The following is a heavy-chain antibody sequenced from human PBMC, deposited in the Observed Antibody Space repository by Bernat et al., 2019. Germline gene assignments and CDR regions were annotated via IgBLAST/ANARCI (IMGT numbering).Heavy chain of an antibody. CDR3: AKHVGNPSGAFDI. CDR2: ISGSGGST. Sequence: EVQLVESGGGLVQPGGSLRLSCAASGFTFSTYAMSWVRQAPGKGLEWVSAISGSGGSTFYADYGKGRFTISRDNPRNTLYLQMNSLRAEDTTVYYCAKHVGNPSGAFDIWGQGTMVTVSS. CDR1: GFTFSTYA. J-gene: IGHJ3*02. V-gene: IGHV3-23*04. D-gene: IGHD7-27*01.